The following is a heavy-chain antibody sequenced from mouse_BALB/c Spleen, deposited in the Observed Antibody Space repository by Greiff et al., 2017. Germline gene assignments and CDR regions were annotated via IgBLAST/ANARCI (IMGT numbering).Heavy chain of an antibody. CDR1: GYSITSGYY. Sequence: EVKVEESGPGLVKPSQSLSLTCSVTGYSITSGYYWNWIRQFPGNKLEWMGYISYDGSNNYNPSLKNRISITRDTSKNQFFLKLNSVTTEDTATYYCARGNLLWSPYAMDYWGQGTSVTVSS. CDR2: ISYDGSN. J-gene: IGHJ4*01. CDR3: ARGNLLWSPYAMDY. V-gene: IGHV3-6*02. D-gene: IGHD2-1*01.